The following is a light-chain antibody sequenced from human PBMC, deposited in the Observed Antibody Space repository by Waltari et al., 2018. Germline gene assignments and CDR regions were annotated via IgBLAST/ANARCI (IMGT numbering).Light chain of an antibody. CDR3: QKYGSTPRP. CDR1: QSLSNNY. J-gene: IGKJ4*01. V-gene: IGKV3-20*01. Sequence: EIVLTQSPGTLSLSPGERASLSCRASQSLSNNYVAWYQHKPGQAPRLLIFDASRRATGSPDRFSGSGSGTDVTLTISSLEPEDFAVYYCQKYGSTPRPFGGGTKVEIK. CDR2: DAS.